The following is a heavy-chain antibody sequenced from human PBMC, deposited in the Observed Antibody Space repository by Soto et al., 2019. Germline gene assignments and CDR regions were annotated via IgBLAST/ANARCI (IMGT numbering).Heavy chain of an antibody. D-gene: IGHD3-3*01. CDR3: ARDRPLRFLESTLGY. CDR2: ISSSSSTI. Sequence: EVQLVESGGGLVQPGGSLRLSCAASGFTFSSYSMNWVRQAPGKGLEWVSYISSSSSTIYYTDSVKGRFTISRDNSKNTLYLQMNSLRAEDTAVYYCARDRPLRFLESTLGYWGQGTLVTVSS. CDR1: GFTFSSYS. V-gene: IGHV3-48*01. J-gene: IGHJ4*02.